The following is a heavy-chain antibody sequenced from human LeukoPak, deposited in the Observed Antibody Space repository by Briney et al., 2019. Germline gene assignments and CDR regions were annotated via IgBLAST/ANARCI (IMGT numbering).Heavy chain of an antibody. CDR2: VTGSGVTT. V-gene: IGHV3-23*01. D-gene: IGHD3-10*01. CDR1: GFTFSSYA. J-gene: IGHJ4*02. Sequence: PGGSLRLSCAASGFTFSSYALSWVRQAPGKGLEWVSTVTGSGVTTYYEDSVKGRFTVSRDNSKNTLYLQMNSLRAEDTAVYYCASLSYGSGNPLFDYWGQGTLVTVSS. CDR3: ASLSYGSGNPLFDY.